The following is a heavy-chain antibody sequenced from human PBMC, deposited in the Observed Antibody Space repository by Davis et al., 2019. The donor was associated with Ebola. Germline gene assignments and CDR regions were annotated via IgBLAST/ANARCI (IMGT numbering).Heavy chain of an antibody. CDR2: IYYSGIT. V-gene: IGHV4-39*01. CDR3: ARRPQMSTINWFDP. Sequence: SETLSLTCTVSGGSISSSSYYWGWIRQPPGKGLEWIVSIYYSGITYYNPSLKSRVTISVDTSKKQFYLKLTSVTAADTAVYYCARRPQMSTINWFDPWGQGTLVTVSS. J-gene: IGHJ5*02. D-gene: IGHD5-24*01. CDR1: GGSISSSSYY.